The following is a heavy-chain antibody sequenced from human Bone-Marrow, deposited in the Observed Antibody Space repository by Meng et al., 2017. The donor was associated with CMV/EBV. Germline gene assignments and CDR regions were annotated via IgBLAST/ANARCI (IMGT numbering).Heavy chain of an antibody. CDR1: GYNFTDYW. V-gene: IGHV5-51*01. J-gene: IGHJ4*02. D-gene: IGHD3-3*01. CDR2: IYPGDSDT. CDR3: ARILPLEWSYF. Sequence: GGSLRLSCKGSGYNFTDYWIGWVRQKSGQGLECMGIIYPGDSDTRYSPSFQGQVTISVDKSINTAYLQWSSLKASDTAIYYCARILPLEWSYFWGQGTLVTVSS.